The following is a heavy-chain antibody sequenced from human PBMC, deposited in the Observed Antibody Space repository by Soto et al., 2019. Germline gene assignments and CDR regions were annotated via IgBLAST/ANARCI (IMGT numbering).Heavy chain of an antibody. D-gene: IGHD6-19*01. CDR1: GGTINKHA. CDR3: ARGGTSGWLKGAYDV. CDR2: ILPMFGIP. J-gene: IGHJ3*01. V-gene: IGHV1-69*01. Sequence: QVQLVQSGAEVKKPGSSVRVSCRASGGTINKHAITWVRRAPGLGLEWLGGILPMFGIPNYPQKFQGRVTITADDSTNTSHMELNSLTSDYTAVYYCARGGTSGWLKGAYDVWGQGTMVTVSS.